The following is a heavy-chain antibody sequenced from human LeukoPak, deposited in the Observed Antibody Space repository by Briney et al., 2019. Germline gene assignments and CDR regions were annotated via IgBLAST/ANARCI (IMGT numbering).Heavy chain of an antibody. CDR3: ARVPYSSSSPGWFDP. D-gene: IGHD6-13*01. CDR1: GFTFNDAW. CDR2: INHSGST. V-gene: IGHV4-34*01. Sequence: GSLRLSCAASGFTFNDAWMSWIRQPPGKGLEWIGEINHSGSTNYNPSLKSRVTISVDTSKNQFSLKLSSVTAADTAVYYCARVPYSSSSPGWFDPWGQGTLVTVSS. J-gene: IGHJ5*02.